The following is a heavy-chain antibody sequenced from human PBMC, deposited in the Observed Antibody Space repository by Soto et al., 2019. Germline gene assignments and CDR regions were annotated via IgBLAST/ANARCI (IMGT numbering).Heavy chain of an antibody. Sequence: PSETLSLTCTVSGGSISSYYWSWIRQPPGKGLEWIGYIYYSGSTNYNPSLKSRFTISVDTSKNQFSLKLSSVTAADTAVYYCARVVAAAGKTFDYWGQGTLVTVSS. CDR1: GGSISSYY. V-gene: IGHV4-59*01. CDR2: IYYSGST. CDR3: ARVVAAAGKTFDY. J-gene: IGHJ4*02. D-gene: IGHD6-13*01.